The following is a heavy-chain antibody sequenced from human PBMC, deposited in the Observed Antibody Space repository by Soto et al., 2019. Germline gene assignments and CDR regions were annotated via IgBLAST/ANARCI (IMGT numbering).Heavy chain of an antibody. Sequence: SGPTLVNPTQTLTLTCTFSAFSLSTGGVGVGWIRQPPGKALEWLALIYWDDDKRYSPSLRSRLTITKYTSKNQVVLTMTNMDPVDTATYYCIQSRCGGDCLQSYASYYYYGMDVWGQGTTVTVSS. D-gene: IGHD2-21*02. CDR1: AFSLSTGGVG. CDR3: IQSRCGGDCLQSYASYYYYGMDV. CDR2: IYWDDDK. J-gene: IGHJ6*02. V-gene: IGHV2-5*02.